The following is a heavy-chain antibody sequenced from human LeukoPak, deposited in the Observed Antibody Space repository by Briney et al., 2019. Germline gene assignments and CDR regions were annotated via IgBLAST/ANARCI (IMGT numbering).Heavy chain of an antibody. CDR1: GFTFSTYV. CDR2: ITGDGGYT. CDR3: ATDLGRFDP. Sequence: GGSLRLSCAASGFTFSTYVMQWVRQAPGKGLEYVSAITGDGGYTYYANSVKGRFTISRDNAKNSLYLQMNSLRDEDTAVYYCATDLGRFDPWGQGTLVTVSS. V-gene: IGHV3-64*01. J-gene: IGHJ5*02.